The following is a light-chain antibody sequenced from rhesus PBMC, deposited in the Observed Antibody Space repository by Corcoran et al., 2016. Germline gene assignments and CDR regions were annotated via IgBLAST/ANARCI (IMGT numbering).Light chain of an antibody. CDR3: EQYNSRPWT. CDR1: QGIYNH. Sequence: DIQMTQSPSSLSVSVGDTVTITCRARQGIYNHLAWYQQTPGKVPRLLIYYASTLQSGVPSRVSGSGSGTDFTLTISRLQAEDFATYYCEQYNSRPWTFGQGTKVDIK. V-gene: IGKV1S3*01. CDR2: YAS. J-gene: IGKJ1*01.